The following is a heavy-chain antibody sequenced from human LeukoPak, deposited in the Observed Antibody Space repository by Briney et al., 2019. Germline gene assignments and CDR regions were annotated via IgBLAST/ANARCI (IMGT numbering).Heavy chain of an antibody. Sequence: GGSLRLSCAASGFTFSDYYMSWIRQAPGKGLEWVSYISSSSSYTNYAGSVKGRFTISRDNAKNSLYLQMNSLRAEDTAVYYCARASSESGYFDWLFAYFDYWGQGTLVTVSS. V-gene: IGHV3-11*06. CDR3: ARASSESGYFDWLFAYFDY. J-gene: IGHJ4*02. D-gene: IGHD3-9*01. CDR1: GFTFSDYY. CDR2: ISSSSSYT.